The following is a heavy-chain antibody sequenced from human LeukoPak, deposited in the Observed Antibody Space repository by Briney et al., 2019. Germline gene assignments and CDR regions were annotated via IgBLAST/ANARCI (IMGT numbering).Heavy chain of an antibody. Sequence: GGSLRLSCAPSGFTLSSYWMHWVRQAPGKGLVWVSRINSVGSSTSYAESVKGRFTISRDNAKNTLYLQMNSLRAEDTAVYYCARGTWATLYYYYMDVWGKGTTVTVSS. CDR2: INSVGSST. CDR3: ARGTWATLYYYYMDV. V-gene: IGHV3-74*01. J-gene: IGHJ6*03. D-gene: IGHD5-24*01. CDR1: GFTLSSYW.